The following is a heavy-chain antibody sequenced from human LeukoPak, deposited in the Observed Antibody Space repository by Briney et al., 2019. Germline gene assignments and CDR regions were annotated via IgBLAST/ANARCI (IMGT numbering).Heavy chain of an antibody. CDR2: INHSGST. CDR1: GGSFSGYY. CDR3: ARGFTMIVVPMGFFDY. D-gene: IGHD3-22*01. Sequence: SETLSLTCAVYGGSFSGYYWSWIRQPPGKGLEWIGEINHSGSTNYNPSLKSRVTISVDTSKNQFSPKLSSVTAADTAVYYCARGFTMIVVPMGFFDYWGQGTLVTVSS. V-gene: IGHV4-34*01. J-gene: IGHJ4*02.